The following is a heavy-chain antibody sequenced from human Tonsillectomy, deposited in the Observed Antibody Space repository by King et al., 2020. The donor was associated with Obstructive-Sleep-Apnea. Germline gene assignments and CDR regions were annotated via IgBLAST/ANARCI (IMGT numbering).Heavy chain of an antibody. CDR3: ARVGYVDMVATGSIDY. J-gene: IGHJ4*02. V-gene: IGHV1-2*02. CDR1: GYTFTGYY. CDR2: INPNSGGT. D-gene: IGHD5-12*01. Sequence: VQLVESGAEVKKPGASVKVSCKASGYTFTGYYMHWVRQAPGQGLEWMGWINPNSGGTNYAQKFQGRVTMTRDTSISTAYMELSRLRSYDTAVYYCARVGYVDMVATGSIDYWGQGTLVTVSS.